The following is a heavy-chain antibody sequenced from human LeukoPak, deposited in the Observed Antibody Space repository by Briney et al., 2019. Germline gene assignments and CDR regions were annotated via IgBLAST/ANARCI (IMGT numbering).Heavy chain of an antibody. CDR2: IKQDGSQK. J-gene: IGHJ5*02. Sequence: GGSLRLSCAASGFVFSSYAMSWVRQAPGKGLEWVANIKQDGSQKFYLDSVKGRFTISRDNGNNSLYLHMSRLRVEDTAVYYCARDLKGFNLWGQGALVTVSS. CDR1: GFVFSSYA. CDR3: ARDLKGFNL. V-gene: IGHV3-7*04.